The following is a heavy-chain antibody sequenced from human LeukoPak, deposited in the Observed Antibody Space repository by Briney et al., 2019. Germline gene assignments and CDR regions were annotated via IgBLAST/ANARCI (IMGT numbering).Heavy chain of an antibody. CDR1: GFTFSSYS. D-gene: IGHD2-15*01. J-gene: IGHJ2*01. V-gene: IGHV3-21*04. CDR3: AKDQALGYVNL. Sequence: PGGSLRLSCAASGFTFSSYSMNWVRQAPGKGLEWVSSISSSRTYIYYADSVKGRFTISRDNAKNSLYLQMNSLRAEDTAVYYCAKDQALGYVNLWGRGTLVTVSS. CDR2: ISSSRTYI.